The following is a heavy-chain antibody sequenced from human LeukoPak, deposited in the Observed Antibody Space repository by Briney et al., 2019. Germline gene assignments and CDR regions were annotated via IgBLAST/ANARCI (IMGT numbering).Heavy chain of an antibody. CDR2: IYTSGNT. J-gene: IGHJ4*02. Sequence: PSETLSLTCTVSGGSISSYFWSWIRQPAGKGLEWIGRIYTSGNTNYNPTLQSRVTMSIDTSKNQFSLNVTSVTAADTAVYYCAREAGSERYFDSWGQGTLVIVSS. CDR1: GGSISSYF. V-gene: IGHV4-4*07. CDR3: AREAGSERYFDS.